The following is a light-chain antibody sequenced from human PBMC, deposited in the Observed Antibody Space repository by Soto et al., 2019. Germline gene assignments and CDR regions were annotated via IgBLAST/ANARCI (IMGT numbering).Light chain of an antibody. CDR3: SSYTSSRV. CDR1: SSDAGGYNY. J-gene: IGLJ2*01. CDR2: EVS. V-gene: IGLV2-14*01. Sequence: QSVLTQPASVSGSPGQSITISCTGTSSDAGGYNYVSWYQQHPGKAPKLMIYEVSNRPSGVSNRFSGSKSGNTASLTISGLQAEDEADYYCSSYTSSRVFGGGTKLTVL.